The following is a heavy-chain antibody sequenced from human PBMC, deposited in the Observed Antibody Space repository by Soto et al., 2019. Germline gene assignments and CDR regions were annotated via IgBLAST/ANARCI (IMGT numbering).Heavy chain of an antibody. D-gene: IGHD3-10*01. J-gene: IGHJ6*02. CDR2: IYPGDSDT. V-gene: IGHV5-51*01. CDR1: GYSFTSYW. Sequence: PGASLKISCKGSGYSFTSYWIGWVRQVPGKGLEWIGIIYPGDSDTRYSPSFQGQVTISADKSISTAYLQWSSLKASDTAMYYCATNYYGSGSYYKGHYYYGMDVWGQGTTVTVSS. CDR3: ATNYYGSGSYYKGHYYYGMDV.